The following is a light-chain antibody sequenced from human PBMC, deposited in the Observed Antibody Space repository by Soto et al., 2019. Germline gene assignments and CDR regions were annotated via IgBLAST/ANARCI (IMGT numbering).Light chain of an antibody. CDR3: SSYTSSSTQV. J-gene: IGLJ1*01. Sequence: QSALTQPASVSGSPGQSITISCTGTSSDVGGYNHVSWYQQHPGKAPKLIIYEVSNRPSGVSNRFSGSKSGNTASLTISGLQAEDEADYYCSSYTSSSTQVFGTGTKVTVL. CDR2: EVS. V-gene: IGLV2-14*01. CDR1: SSDVGGYNH.